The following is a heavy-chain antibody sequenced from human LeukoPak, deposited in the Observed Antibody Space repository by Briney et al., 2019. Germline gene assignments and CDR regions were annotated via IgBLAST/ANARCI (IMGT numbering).Heavy chain of an antibody. CDR3: ARHYAHVYYYDSSGYYSYFDY. CDR1: SGSITNYY. Sequence: ETLSLTCTVSSGSITNYYWSWVRQAPGKGLEWVANIKQDGSEKYYVDSVKGRFTISRDNAKDSLYLQMNSLRAEDTAVYYCARHYAHVYYYDSSGYYSYFDYWGQGTLVTVSS. J-gene: IGHJ4*02. V-gene: IGHV3-7*01. D-gene: IGHD3-22*01. CDR2: IKQDGSEK.